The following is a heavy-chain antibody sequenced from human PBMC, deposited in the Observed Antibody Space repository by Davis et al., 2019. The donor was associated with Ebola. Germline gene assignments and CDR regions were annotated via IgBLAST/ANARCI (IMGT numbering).Heavy chain of an antibody. CDR1: GYTFTSYG. D-gene: IGHD6-6*01. CDR3: ARDPPSIAARGYYYGMDV. J-gene: IGHJ6*02. V-gene: IGHV1-18*01. Sequence: ASVTVSCKAAGYTFTSYGISWVRQAPGQGLEWMGWISAYNGNTNYAQKLQGRVTMTTDTSTSTAYMELRSLRSDDTAVYYCARDPPSIAARGYYYGMDVWGQGTTVTVSS. CDR2: ISAYNGNT.